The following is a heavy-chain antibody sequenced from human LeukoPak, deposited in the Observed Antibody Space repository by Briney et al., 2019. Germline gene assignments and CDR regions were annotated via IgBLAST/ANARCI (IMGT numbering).Heavy chain of an antibody. CDR1: GFTFCSYS. V-gene: IGHV3-21*01. D-gene: IGHD3-10*01. CDR2: ISSSSSYI. Sequence: GGSLRLSCAASGFTFCSYSMNWLRQAPGKGLEWVSSISSSSSYIYYADSVKGRFTISRDNAKNSLYLQMNSLRAEDTAVYYCARGSGSYSGTDYWGQGTLVTVSS. J-gene: IGHJ4*02. CDR3: ARGSGSYSGTDY.